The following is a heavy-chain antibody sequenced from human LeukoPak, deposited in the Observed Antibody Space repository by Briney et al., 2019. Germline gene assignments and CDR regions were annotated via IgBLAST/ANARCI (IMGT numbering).Heavy chain of an antibody. CDR1: GGSFIGYY. Sequence: SETLSLTCAVYGGSFIGYYWTWIRQPPGKGLEWIEEINHTGSTNHNPALESRVTLSVDTSKNQFSLKLSSVTAADTAVYYCARALGRVSWFDPWGQGTLVTVSS. CDR3: ARALGRVSWFDP. CDR2: INHTGST. V-gene: IGHV4-34*01. J-gene: IGHJ5*02. D-gene: IGHD3-16*02.